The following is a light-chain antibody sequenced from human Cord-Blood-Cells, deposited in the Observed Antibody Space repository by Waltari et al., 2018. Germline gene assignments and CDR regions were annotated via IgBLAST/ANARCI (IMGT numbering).Light chain of an antibody. V-gene: IGKV2-28*01. CDR3: MQALQTPLT. J-gene: IGKJ1*01. Sequence: VMPQSPPSLPVTPGELASISCRSSQSLMHINGYNYLDWYLQKPGQSPQLLIYSGSNRHSGVPDRFSGSGSGTDFTLKISRVEAEDVGAYYCMQALQTPLTFGQGTKVEIK. CDR1: QSLMHINGYNY. CDR2: SGS.